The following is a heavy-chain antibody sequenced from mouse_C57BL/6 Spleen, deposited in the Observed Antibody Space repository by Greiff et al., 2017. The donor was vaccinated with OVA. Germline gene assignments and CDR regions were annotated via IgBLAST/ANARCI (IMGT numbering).Heavy chain of an antibody. D-gene: IGHD1-1*01. CDR1: GCTFTSYW. Sequence: VQLQQPGTELVKPGASVKLSCKASGCTFTSYWMHWVKQRPGQGLEWIGNINPSNGGTNYNEKFKSKATLTVDKSSSTAYMQLSSLTSEDSAVYYCARGHYYGSLWFAYWGQGTLVTVSA. J-gene: IGHJ3*01. CDR2: INPSNGGT. CDR3: ARGHYYGSLWFAY. V-gene: IGHV1-53*01.